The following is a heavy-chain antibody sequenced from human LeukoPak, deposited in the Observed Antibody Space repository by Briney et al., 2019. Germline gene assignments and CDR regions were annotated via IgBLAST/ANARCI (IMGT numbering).Heavy chain of an antibody. CDR3: TKARYDTIFGVVIPAFDI. CDR2: ISSSSSYI. D-gene: IGHD3-3*01. Sequence: PGGSLRLSCAASGFTFSSYSMNWVRQAPGKGLEWVSSISSSSSYIYYADSVKGRFTISRDNSKNTLYLQMNSLRAEDTAVYYCTKARYDTIFGVVIPAFDIWGQGTMVTVSS. CDR1: GFTFSSYS. V-gene: IGHV3-21*04. J-gene: IGHJ3*02.